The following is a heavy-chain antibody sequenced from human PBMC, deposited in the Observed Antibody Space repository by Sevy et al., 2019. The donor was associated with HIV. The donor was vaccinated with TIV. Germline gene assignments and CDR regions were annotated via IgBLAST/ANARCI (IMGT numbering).Heavy chain of an antibody. CDR3: APGGTHDSDY. D-gene: IGHD3-16*01. CDR2: IKEDGSEK. J-gene: IGHJ4*02. V-gene: IGHV3-7*03. CDR1: GFSFSRFY. Sequence: GGSLRLSCAASGFSFSRFYMSWVRQAPGKGLAWVATIKEDGSEKFHVDSVRGRFTISRDNGKNSLDLQINSLRVDDTAVYYCAPGGTHDSDYWGQGTLVTVSS.